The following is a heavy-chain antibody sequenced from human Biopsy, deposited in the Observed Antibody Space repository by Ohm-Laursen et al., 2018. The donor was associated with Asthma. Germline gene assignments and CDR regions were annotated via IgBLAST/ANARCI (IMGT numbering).Heavy chain of an antibody. CDR3: ARAVDYSHYYGIDV. V-gene: IGHV1-18*01. J-gene: IGHJ6*02. D-gene: IGHD3-10*01. CDR1: GYTFNSAG. CDR2: ISVYNGNT. Sequence: SVKVSCKVSGYTFNSAGITWVRQAPGQGLEWMGWISVYNGNTKVAQKLQDRVTMITDTSTSTAYMELRSLRPDDTAVYFCARAVDYSHYYGIDVWGQGTTVTVS.